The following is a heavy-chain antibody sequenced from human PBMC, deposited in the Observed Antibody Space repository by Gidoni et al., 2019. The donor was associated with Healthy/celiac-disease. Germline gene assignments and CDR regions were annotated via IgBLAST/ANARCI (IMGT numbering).Heavy chain of an antibody. Sequence: QVQLVQSGAEVKKPGASVKVSCKASGYTFTSYDMHWVRQAPGQGLEWMGIINPSGGSTSYAQKFQGRVTMTRDTSTSTVYMELSSLRSEDTAVYYCARDARRGNYYDSSGYSSPEYFQHWGQGTLVTVSS. D-gene: IGHD3-22*01. J-gene: IGHJ1*01. CDR1: GYTFTSYD. V-gene: IGHV1-46*01. CDR2: INPSGGST. CDR3: ARDARRGNYYDSSGYSSPEYFQH.